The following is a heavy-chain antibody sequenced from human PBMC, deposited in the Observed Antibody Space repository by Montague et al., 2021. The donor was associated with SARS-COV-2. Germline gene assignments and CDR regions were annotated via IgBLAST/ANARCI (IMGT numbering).Heavy chain of an antibody. CDR3: ARGITDISMILVVLLGASHYFDS. CDR2: INHSGST. V-gene: IGHV4-34*01. Sequence: SETLSLTCDMYGGSFSDYHWSWIRQPPGKGLEWIGKINHSGSTXXXLXXXXRVTISIDTYKRQFSLKLSSVTAADTAVYYCARGITDISMILVVLLGASHYFDSWGQGNLVTVSS. D-gene: IGHD3-22*01. J-gene: IGHJ4*02. CDR1: GGSFSDYH.